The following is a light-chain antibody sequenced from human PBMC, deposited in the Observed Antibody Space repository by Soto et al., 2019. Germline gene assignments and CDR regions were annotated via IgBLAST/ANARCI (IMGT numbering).Light chain of an antibody. V-gene: IGLV1-40*01. CDR2: GNT. CDR1: SSNIGAGYD. J-gene: IGLJ3*02. Sequence: QSVLTQPPSLSGAPGQRVTISCAGSSSNIGAGYDVHWYQQLPGTAPKLLIYGNTNRPSGVPDRFSGSRSGTSASLAITGLQAEDEADYYCQSFDNTLNAPRVFGGGTKLTVL. CDR3: QSFDNTLNAPRV.